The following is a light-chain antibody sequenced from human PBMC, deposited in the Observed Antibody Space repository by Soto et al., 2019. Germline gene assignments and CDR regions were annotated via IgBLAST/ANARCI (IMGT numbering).Light chain of an antibody. J-gene: IGLJ2*01. CDR2: EVS. V-gene: IGLV2-23*02. Sequence: QSALTQPASVSGSPGQSITISCTGTSSDVGSYNLVSCYQQHPGKAPKLMIYEVSRRPSGVSSRFSGSKSGNTASLSSSGRQAEEEADYFCCSFSGSSTLDVVFGGGTKLTVL. CDR1: SSDVGSYNL. CDR3: CSFSGSSTLDVV.